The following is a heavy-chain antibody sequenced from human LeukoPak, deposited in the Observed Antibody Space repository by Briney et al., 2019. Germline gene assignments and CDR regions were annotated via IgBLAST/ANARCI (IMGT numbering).Heavy chain of an antibody. D-gene: IGHD5-18*01. Sequence: SLTLSCAAAGFTFSTHDLHWFRQPPGKGLEWVAEISHDGSNKYYAECVKGRFTISRDISNNTLYLQVNSLRAEDTAVYYCARDTFVYSYGYGGYYYGMDVWGQGATVTVSS. J-gene: IGHJ6*02. CDR1: GFTFSTHD. CDR2: ISHDGSNK. V-gene: IGHV3-33*01. CDR3: ARDTFVYSYGYGGYYYGMDV.